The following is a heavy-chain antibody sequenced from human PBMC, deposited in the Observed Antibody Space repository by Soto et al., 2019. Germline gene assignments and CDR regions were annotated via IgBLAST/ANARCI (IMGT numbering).Heavy chain of an antibody. D-gene: IGHD1-7*01. CDR2: IYYSGST. V-gene: IGHV4-30-4*01. CDR1: GGSISSGDYY. J-gene: IGHJ3*02. Sequence: NPSETLSLTCTVSGGSISSGDYYWSWIRQPPGKGLEWIGYIYYSGSTYYNPSLKSRVTISVDTSKNQFSLKLSSVTAADTAVYYCATLGNDITGTTPGAFDIWGQGTMVTVSS. CDR3: ATLGNDITGTTPGAFDI.